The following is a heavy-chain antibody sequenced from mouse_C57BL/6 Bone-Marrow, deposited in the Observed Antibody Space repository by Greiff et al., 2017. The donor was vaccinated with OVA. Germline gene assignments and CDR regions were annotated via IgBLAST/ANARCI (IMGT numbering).Heavy chain of an antibody. V-gene: IGHV5-17*01. CDR3: AKIYYYGSIYAMDY. J-gene: IGHJ4*01. CDR1: GFTSSDYG. CDR2: ISSGSSTI. Sequence: EVQGVESGGGLVKPGGSLKLSCAASGFTSSDYGMHWVRQAPEKGLEWVAYISSGSSTISYADTVKGRFTISRDNAKNTLFLQMTSLRSEDTAMYYCAKIYYYGSIYAMDYWGQGTSVTVSS. D-gene: IGHD1-1*01.